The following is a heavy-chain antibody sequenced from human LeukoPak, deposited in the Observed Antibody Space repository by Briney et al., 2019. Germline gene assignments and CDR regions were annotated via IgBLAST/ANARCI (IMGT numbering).Heavy chain of an antibody. J-gene: IGHJ4*02. CDR3: ARIGRGGSTYLYGSGVDD. CDR2: INEDGSEK. D-gene: IGHD3-10*01. Sequence: PGGSLTLTCAASRFTFSTYWMSWVRQAPGKGLEWVASINEDGSEKYYVGSVKGRFTISRDNANNSVYLQMNSLRAEDTAVYYCARIGRGGSTYLYGSGVDDWGQGSLVTLSS. CDR1: RFTFSTYW. V-gene: IGHV3-7*01.